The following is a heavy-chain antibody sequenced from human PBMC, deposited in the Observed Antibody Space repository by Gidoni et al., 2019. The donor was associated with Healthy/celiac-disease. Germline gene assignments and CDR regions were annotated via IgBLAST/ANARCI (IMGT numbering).Heavy chain of an antibody. Sequence: QVQLQQWGAGLLKPSETLSLTCAVYGGSFSGYYWSWIRQPPGKGLEWIGEINHSGSTNYNPSLKSRVTISVDTSKNQFSLKLSSVTAADTAVYYCARWRPTRHCSGGSCYLDYWGQGTLVTVSS. V-gene: IGHV4-34*01. CDR3: ARWRPTRHCSGGSCYLDY. J-gene: IGHJ4*02. CDR1: GGSFSGYY. D-gene: IGHD2-15*01. CDR2: INHSGST.